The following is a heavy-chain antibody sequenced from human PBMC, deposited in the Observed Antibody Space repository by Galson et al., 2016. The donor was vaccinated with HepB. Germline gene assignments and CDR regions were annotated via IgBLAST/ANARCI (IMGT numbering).Heavy chain of an antibody. Sequence: SLRLSCAASGFTFSNYGMTWVRQAPGKGLEWVSVINDSGGTTYYADSVKGRFTISRDNSKNTLHLQMNSLTAEDTALYYCARERTGIWDNFAYWGQGALVTVSS. V-gene: IGHV3-23*01. CDR1: GFTFSNYG. D-gene: IGHD2-15*01. J-gene: IGHJ4*02. CDR2: INDSGGTT. CDR3: ARERTGIWDNFAY.